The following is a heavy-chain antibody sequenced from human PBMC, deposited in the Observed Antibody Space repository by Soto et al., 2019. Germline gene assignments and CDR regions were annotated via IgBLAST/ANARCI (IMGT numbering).Heavy chain of an antibody. Sequence: GGSLRLSCAASGFTFSSYGMHWVRQAPGKGLEWVVFLSYDGSNKYYADSVKGRFTISRDNSKNTLYLQMNSLRAEDTVVYYCAKGTGYGLSYYYYGMDVWGQGTTGTVSS. CDR3: AKGTGYGLSYYYYGMDV. D-gene: IGHD3-9*01. CDR2: LSYDGSNK. CDR1: GFTFSSYG. J-gene: IGHJ6*02. V-gene: IGHV3-30*18.